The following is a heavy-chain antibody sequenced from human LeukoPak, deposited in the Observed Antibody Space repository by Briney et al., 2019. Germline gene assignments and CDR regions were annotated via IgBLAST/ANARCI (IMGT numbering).Heavy chain of an antibody. V-gene: IGHV6-1*01. CDR1: GDRVSRSSTA. J-gene: IGHJ6*02. Sequence: SQTLSLTCAISGDRVSRSSTAWNWIRQSPSRGLEWLGRTFHWSRWYNDYAISVKSRITTNADTSKNQFSLQLSSVTPEDTAVYFCARGRMSYYAMDVWGQGTTVTVSS. CDR3: ARGRMSYYAMDV. CDR2: TFHWSRWYN. D-gene: IGHD2-8*01.